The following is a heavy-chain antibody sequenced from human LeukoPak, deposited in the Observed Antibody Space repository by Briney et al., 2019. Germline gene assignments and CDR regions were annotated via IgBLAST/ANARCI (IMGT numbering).Heavy chain of an antibody. CDR1: GYTFTSYY. CDR3: ARDFGGYGDLFYYYYGMDV. CDR2: INPSGGST. Sequence: SVKVSCKASGYTFTSYYMHWVRQAPGQGLEWMGIINPSGGSTSYAQKFQGRVTMTRDTSTSTVYMELSSLRSEDTAVYYCARDFGGYGDLFYYYYGMDVWGQGTTVTVSS. J-gene: IGHJ6*02. D-gene: IGHD4-17*01. V-gene: IGHV1-46*01.